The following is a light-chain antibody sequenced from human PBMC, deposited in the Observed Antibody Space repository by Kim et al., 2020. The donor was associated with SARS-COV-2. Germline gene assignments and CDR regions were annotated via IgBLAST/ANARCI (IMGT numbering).Light chain of an antibody. CDR1: QAIIAY. Sequence: ASVGNRVNITCRASQAIIAYLNWYQQKPVKAPELLIYAASNMQTRDPSRFNGSGSGTDFTLTISSLQPEAFASYYCQQSYSPPLTFGGEAEVDI. CDR2: AAS. CDR3: QQSYSPPLT. J-gene: IGKJ4*01. V-gene: IGKV1-39*01.